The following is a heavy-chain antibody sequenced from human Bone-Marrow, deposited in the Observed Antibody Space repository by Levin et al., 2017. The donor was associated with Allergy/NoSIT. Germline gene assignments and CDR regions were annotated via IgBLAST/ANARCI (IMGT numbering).Heavy chain of an antibody. V-gene: IGHV1-69*01. CDR3: ARGVRFLEWLLNPRHYYYSGSDA. CDR2: IIPSFGAT. D-gene: IGHD3-3*01. Sequence: KISCKASGGSLNNYAISWVRQAPGQGLEWMGGIIPSFGATNYAQTFQDRVTITADESTNRAYMELRGLRSEDTAVYYCARGVRFLEWLLNPRHYYYSGSDAWAQGTTVTFSS. J-gene: IGHJ6*02. CDR1: GGSLNNYA.